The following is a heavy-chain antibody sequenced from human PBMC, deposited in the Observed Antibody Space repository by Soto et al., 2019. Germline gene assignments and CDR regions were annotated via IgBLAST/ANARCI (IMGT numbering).Heavy chain of an antibody. CDR2: INPYSGGT. Sequence: ASVKVSCKASGYTFTGYYMHWVRQASGQGLEWMGWINPYSGGTNYAQNFQGRVTMTRDTSISTAYMELSRLRSDDTAVYYCAREAPVPSTWAYNWFDPWGQGTLVTVSS. V-gene: IGHV1-2*02. CDR3: AREAPVPSTWAYNWFDP. CDR1: GYTFTGYY. J-gene: IGHJ5*02. D-gene: IGHD6-13*01.